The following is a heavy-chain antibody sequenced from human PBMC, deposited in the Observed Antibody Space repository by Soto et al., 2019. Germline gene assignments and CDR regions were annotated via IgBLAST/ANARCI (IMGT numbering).Heavy chain of an antibody. Sequence: QVQLQQWGAGLLKPSETLSLTCAVYAGSFTTYYWSWIRQPPGKGLEWIGEINSSGSTNYNPSLNTRLTISVDPSTNQFSLRLTSVTAADTAVYYCARIRARFSRSAFDIWGQGTMVTVSS. D-gene: IGHD3-10*01. CDR2: INSSGST. V-gene: IGHV4-34*01. CDR3: ARIRARFSRSAFDI. CDR1: AGSFTTYY. J-gene: IGHJ3*02.